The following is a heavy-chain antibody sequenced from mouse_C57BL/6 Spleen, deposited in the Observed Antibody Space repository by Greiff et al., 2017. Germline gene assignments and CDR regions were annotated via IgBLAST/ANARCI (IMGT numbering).Heavy chain of an antibody. Sequence: VQLKESGGGLVKPGGSLKLSCAASGFTFSDYGMHWVHQAPEKGLEWVAYISSGSSTIYYADTVKGRFTISRDNAKNTLFLQMTSLRSEDTAMYYCARRRITTVPWYFDVWGTGTTVTVSS. CDR2: ISSGSSTI. J-gene: IGHJ1*03. CDR1: GFTFSDYG. V-gene: IGHV5-17*01. D-gene: IGHD1-1*01. CDR3: ARRRITTVPWYFDV.